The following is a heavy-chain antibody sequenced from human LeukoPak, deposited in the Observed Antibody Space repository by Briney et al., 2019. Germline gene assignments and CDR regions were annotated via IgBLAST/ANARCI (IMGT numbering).Heavy chain of an antibody. CDR3: ARDPVTMIVVEHIYYYGMDV. Sequence: ASVKVSCKASGYTFTSYGISWVRQAPGQGLEWMGWISAYNGNTNYAQKLRGRVTMTRDTSISTAYMELSRLRSDDTAVYYCARDPVTMIVVEHIYYYGMDVWGQGTTVTVSS. D-gene: IGHD3-22*01. J-gene: IGHJ6*02. CDR2: ISAYNGNT. V-gene: IGHV1-18*01. CDR1: GYTFTSYG.